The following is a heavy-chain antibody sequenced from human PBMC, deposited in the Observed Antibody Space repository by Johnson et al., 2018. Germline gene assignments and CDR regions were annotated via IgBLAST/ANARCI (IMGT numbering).Heavy chain of an antibody. CDR3: AKDIVVVPAAIFSYYGMDG. CDR2: ISYDGSNQ. D-gene: IGHD2-2*01. J-gene: IGHJ6*02. Sequence: QVQLVESGGGVVQPGRSLRLSCAASGFTFSSYGMPWVRQAPGKGLEWGAVISYDGSNQYYADSVKGRFTISRDNSQNTLYLQMNSLRAQDTAVYYCAKDIVVVPAAIFSYYGMDGWGQGTTVTVSS. CDR1: GFTFSSYG. V-gene: IGHV3-30*18.